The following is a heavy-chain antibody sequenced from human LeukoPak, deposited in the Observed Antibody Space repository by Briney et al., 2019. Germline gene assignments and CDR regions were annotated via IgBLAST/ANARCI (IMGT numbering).Heavy chain of an antibody. CDR2: ISYDGSTT. V-gene: IGHV3-30*03. CDR3: THNRVSLMSVAPSDS. CDR1: KFTFSHHA. D-gene: IGHD2-8*01. J-gene: IGHJ5*02. Sequence: GGSLRLSCAASKFTFSHHAMHWVRQAPGKGLEWVAFISYDGSTTRYTESVKGRFTISRANSVNTAYLHMHSLRREDTAVYFCTHNRVSLMSVAPSDSWGQGTQVTVSS.